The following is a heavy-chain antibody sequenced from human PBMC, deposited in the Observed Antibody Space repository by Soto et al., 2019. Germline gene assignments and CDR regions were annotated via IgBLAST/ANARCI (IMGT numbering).Heavy chain of an antibody. V-gene: IGHV5-51*01. D-gene: IGHD6-13*01. J-gene: IGHJ6*02. CDR2: IYPGDSDT. CDR1: GYSFSNLW. Sequence: GESLKISCKASGYSFSNLWIGWVRQMPGKGLEWMGIIYPGDSDTRYSPSFQGQVTISADKSITTAYLQWSSLKASDTAMYYCARWGSSTLFYGMDVWGQGTTVTVSS. CDR3: ARWGSSTLFYGMDV.